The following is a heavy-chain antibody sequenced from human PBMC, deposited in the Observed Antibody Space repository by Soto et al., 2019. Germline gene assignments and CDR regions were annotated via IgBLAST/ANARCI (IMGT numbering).Heavy chain of an antibody. J-gene: IGHJ4*02. CDR3: AALICSGGSCYSDY. CDR2: IVVGSGNT. CDR1: GFTFTSSA. D-gene: IGHD2-15*01. V-gene: IGHV1-58*01. Sequence: SVKVSCKASGFTFTSSAVQWVRQARGQRLEWIGWIVVGSGNTNYAQKFQERVTITRDMSTSTAYMELSSLRSEDTAVYYCAALICSGGSCYSDYWGQGTLVTVSS.